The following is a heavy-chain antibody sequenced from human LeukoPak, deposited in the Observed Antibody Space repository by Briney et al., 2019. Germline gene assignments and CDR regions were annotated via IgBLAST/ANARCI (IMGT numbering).Heavy chain of an antibody. D-gene: IGHD7-27*01. V-gene: IGHV1-18*01. Sequence: ASVKVSCKASGYTFISYGISWVRQAPGQGLEWMGWISAYNGNTNYAQKLQGRVTMTTDTSTSTAYMELRSLRSEDTAMYYCARANKWGMVKYMDVWGSGTTVTVSS. CDR1: GYTFISYG. J-gene: IGHJ6*04. CDR2: ISAYNGNT. CDR3: ARANKWGMVKYMDV.